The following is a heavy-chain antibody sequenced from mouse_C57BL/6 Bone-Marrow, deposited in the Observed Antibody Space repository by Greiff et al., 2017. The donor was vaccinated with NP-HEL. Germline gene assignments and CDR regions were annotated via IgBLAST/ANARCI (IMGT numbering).Heavy chain of an antibody. J-gene: IGHJ4*01. V-gene: IGHV1-81*01. CDR3: ARSSLFGYYAMDY. CDR2: IYPRSGNT. D-gene: IGHD1-1*01. Sequence: AQLQQSGAELARPGASVKLSCKASGYTFTSYGISWVKQRTGQGLEWIGEIYPRSGNTYYNEKFKGKATLTADKSSSAAYMELRSLTSEDSAVYFCARSSLFGYYAMDYWGQGTSVTVSS. CDR1: GYTFTSYG.